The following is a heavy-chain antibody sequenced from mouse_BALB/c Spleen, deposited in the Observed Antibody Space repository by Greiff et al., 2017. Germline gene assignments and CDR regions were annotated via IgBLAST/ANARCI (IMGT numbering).Heavy chain of an antibody. CDR1: GYTFSSYW. D-gene: IGHD1-1*02. J-gene: IGHJ3*01. V-gene: IGHV1-9*01. Sequence: VQLQQSGAELMKPGASVKISCKATGYTFSSYWIEWVKQRPGHGLEWIGEILPGSGSSNYNEKFKGKATFTADTSSNTAYMQLSSLTSEDSAVYYCARWYGGGAWFAYWGQGTLVTVSA. CDR3: ARWYGGGAWFAY. CDR2: ILPGSGSS.